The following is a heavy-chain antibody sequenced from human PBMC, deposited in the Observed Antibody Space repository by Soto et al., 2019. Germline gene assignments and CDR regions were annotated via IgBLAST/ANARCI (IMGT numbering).Heavy chain of an antibody. CDR3: VRGGGYDPFDY. J-gene: IGHJ4*02. V-gene: IGHV4-30-2*06. D-gene: IGHD5-12*01. CDR2: ISHLENT. CDR1: GGSMRNGGFS. Sequence: KPSETLSLTCTVSGGSMRNGGFSWSWIRQSPGKGLEWIGYISHLENTYFHPSFKSRLTMSIDRSRNQFSLNLSSVTAADRAVYYCVRGGGYDPFDYWGQGVLVTVSS.